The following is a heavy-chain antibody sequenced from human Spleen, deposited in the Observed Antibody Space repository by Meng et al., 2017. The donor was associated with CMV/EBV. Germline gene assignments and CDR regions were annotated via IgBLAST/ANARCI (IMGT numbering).Heavy chain of an antibody. Sequence: SGGSISNVGYYWSWIRQHPGKGLEWIGYIFFSGSTYYNSSLKSRITISINTSKNQFSLKLSSVTAADTAVYYCAREELRYQLRWFDPWGQGTLVTVSS. CDR1: GGSISNVGYY. CDR2: IFFSGST. CDR3: AREELRYQLRWFDP. V-gene: IGHV4-31*02. J-gene: IGHJ5*02. D-gene: IGHD3-9*01.